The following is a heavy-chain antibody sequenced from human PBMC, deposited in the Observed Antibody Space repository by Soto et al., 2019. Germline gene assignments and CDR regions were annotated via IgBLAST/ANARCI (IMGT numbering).Heavy chain of an antibody. CDR3: ARSLYGYSSGWYNDY. D-gene: IGHD6-19*01. CDR1: GFIFSDHY. Sequence: EVQLVESGGGLVQPGGSLRLSCAASGFIFSDHYMDWVRQAPGKGLEWVGRTRNKANSYTTEYAASVKGRFTISRDESKNSLYLQMNSLKTEDTAVYYCARSLYGYSSGWYNDYWGQGTLVTVSS. V-gene: IGHV3-72*01. J-gene: IGHJ4*02. CDR2: TRNKANSYTT.